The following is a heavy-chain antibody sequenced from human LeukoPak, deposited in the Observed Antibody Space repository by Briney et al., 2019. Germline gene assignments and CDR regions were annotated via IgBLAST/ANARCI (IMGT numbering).Heavy chain of an antibody. D-gene: IGHD2-2*01. Sequence: GGSLRLSCAAPGFTFSRYGMHWVRQAPGKGLEWVAVIWDDGSNKYYADSVKGRFTISRDNSKNTLYLEMNSLRVEDTAVYYCASRSPASDYWGQGTLVTVSS. J-gene: IGHJ4*02. CDR1: GFTFSRYG. CDR3: ASRSPASDY. CDR2: IWDDGSNK. V-gene: IGHV3-33*01.